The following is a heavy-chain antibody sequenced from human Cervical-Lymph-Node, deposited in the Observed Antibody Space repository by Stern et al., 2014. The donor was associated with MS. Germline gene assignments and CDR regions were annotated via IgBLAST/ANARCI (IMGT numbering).Heavy chain of an antibody. V-gene: IGHV1-3*01. CDR3: ARDPFNY. Sequence: VQLVQSGAEVKKPGASVKVSCKASGYTFSSYAIHWVRQAPGQRLDWMGWINGGNGNTQYSQKFQGRVTITRDSSADTVYMELSSLTFEDTAIYFCARDPFNYWGQGTLVTVSS. CDR2: INGGNGNT. J-gene: IGHJ4*02. CDR1: GYTFSSYA.